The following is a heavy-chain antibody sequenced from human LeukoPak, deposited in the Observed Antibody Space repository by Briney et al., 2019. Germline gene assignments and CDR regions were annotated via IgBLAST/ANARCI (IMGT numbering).Heavy chain of an antibody. CDR3: ARGRVSSSTWYSTYYYYFYMDV. V-gene: IGHV4-59*01. D-gene: IGHD1-1*01. CDR1: GGSISSYY. CDR2: VDHTGST. J-gene: IGHJ6*03. Sequence: SETLSLTCTVSGGSISSYYWSWIRQPPGKGLEWIGYVDHTGSTNFNPSLNGRVSIPRDTTNNLFSLRLRSVTAADTAVYFCARGRVSSSTWYSTYYYYFYMDVWGKGTTVTVSS.